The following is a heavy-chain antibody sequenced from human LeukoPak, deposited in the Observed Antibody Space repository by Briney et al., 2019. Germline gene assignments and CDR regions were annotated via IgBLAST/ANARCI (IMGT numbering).Heavy chain of an antibody. Sequence: GGSLRLSCAASGFTFSAYWMPWVRQAPGRGLEWVANIRDDGSEEYYGDSVRGRFTISRDNAKNSVDLQMHSLRVEDTAVYYCARVLGLKGFDSWGQGTLVTVSS. J-gene: IGHJ5*01. D-gene: IGHD7-27*01. CDR3: ARVLGLKGFDS. CDR1: GFTFSAYW. CDR2: IRDDGSEE. V-gene: IGHV3-7*04.